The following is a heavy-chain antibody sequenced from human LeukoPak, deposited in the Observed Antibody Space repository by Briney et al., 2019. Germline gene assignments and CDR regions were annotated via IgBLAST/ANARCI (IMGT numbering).Heavy chain of an antibody. J-gene: IGHJ2*01. V-gene: IGHV3-30*18. CDR3: AKPGDAGFYWYFDL. CDR1: GFTFSSYG. CDR2: ISYDGSNK. D-gene: IGHD4-17*01. Sequence: GRSLRLSCAASGFTFSSYGMHWVRQAPGKGLEWVAVISYDGSNKHYADSVKGRFTISRDNSKNTLYLQMNSLRAEDTAVYYCAKPGDAGFYWYFDLWGRGTLVTVSS.